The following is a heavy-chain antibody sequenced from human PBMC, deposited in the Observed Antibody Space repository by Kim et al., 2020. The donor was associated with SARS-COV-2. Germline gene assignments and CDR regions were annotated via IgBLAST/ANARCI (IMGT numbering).Heavy chain of an antibody. J-gene: IGHJ4*02. CDR3: AKGVGATSYYFDY. V-gene: IGHV3-23*03. CDR2: IYSGGSST. CDR1: GFTFSSYA. Sequence: GGSLRLSCAASGFTFSSYAMSWVRQAPGKGLEWVSVIYSGGSSTYYADSVKGRFTISRDNSKNTLYLQMNSLRAEDTAVYYCAKGVGATSYYFDYWGQGTLVTVSS. D-gene: IGHD1-26*01.